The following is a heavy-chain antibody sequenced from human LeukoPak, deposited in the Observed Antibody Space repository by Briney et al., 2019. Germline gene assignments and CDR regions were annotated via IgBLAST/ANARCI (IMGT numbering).Heavy chain of an antibody. CDR2: IYYSGST. J-gene: IGHJ4*02. Sequence: SETLSLTCTVSGGSISSSSYYWGWIRQPPGKGLEWIGSIYYSGSTYYNPSLKSRVTISVDTSKNQFSLKLSSVTAADTAVYYCARDPYYYDSSGYLSFDYWGQGTRVTVSS. CDR3: ARDPYYYDSSGYLSFDY. V-gene: IGHV4-39*07. CDR1: GGSISSSSYY. D-gene: IGHD3-22*01.